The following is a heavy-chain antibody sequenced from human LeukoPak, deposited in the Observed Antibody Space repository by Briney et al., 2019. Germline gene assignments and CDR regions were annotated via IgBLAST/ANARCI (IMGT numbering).Heavy chain of an antibody. CDR1: GFTFDDYA. D-gene: IGHD3-10*01. CDR3: AKDMIYRDAGSYLGGLIDY. CDR2: ISWDGDST. Sequence: GGSLRLSCAASGFTFDDYAMHWVRQTPGKGLEWVSLISWDGDSTSYADSVKGRFSISRDNSKSSLYLQMNSLRPEDTALYYCAKDMIYRDAGSYLGGLIDYWGQGTLVTVSS. V-gene: IGHV3-43D*03. J-gene: IGHJ4*02.